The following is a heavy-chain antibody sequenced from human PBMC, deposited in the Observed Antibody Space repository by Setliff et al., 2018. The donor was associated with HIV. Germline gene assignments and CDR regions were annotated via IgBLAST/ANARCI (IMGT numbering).Heavy chain of an antibody. D-gene: IGHD3-22*01. CDR3: AKVDTAMVVHYYDSSGYLRPFDS. V-gene: IGHV3-23*01. CDR2: ISGDGVDT. Sequence: PGGSLRLSCAGSGFTFNNYAMSWVRQAPGKGLEWVSTISGDGVDTYYADSVQGRFTISRDNSKNTLYLQMNSLRAEDTAVYYCAKVDTAMVVHYYDSSGYLRPFDSWGQGTLVTVSS. J-gene: IGHJ4*02. CDR1: GFTFNNYA.